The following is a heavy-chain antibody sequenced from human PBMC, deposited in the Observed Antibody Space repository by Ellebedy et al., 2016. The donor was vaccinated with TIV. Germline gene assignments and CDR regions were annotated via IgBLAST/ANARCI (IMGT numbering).Heavy chain of an antibody. CDR3: AALPTY. V-gene: IGHV1-58*02. J-gene: IGHJ4*02. Sequence: AASVQVSCKASGFTLTNSAIQWLRHARGHRPEWIGWIAVGGDKTHYAQKFQARVTITRDMSTSTAYMELSSLRSDDTAIYYCAALPTYWGQGTLVTVSS. CDR1: GFTLTNSA. CDR2: IAVGGDKT.